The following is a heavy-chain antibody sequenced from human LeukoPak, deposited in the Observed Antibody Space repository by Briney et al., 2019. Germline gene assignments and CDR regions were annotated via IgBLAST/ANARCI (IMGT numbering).Heavy chain of an antibody. CDR3: ARDSSSSYYYYYMDV. CDR1: GYTFTGYY. D-gene: IGHD6-6*01. V-gene: IGHV1-2*02. J-gene: IGHJ6*03. CDR2: INPNSGGT. Sequence: ASVKVSCKASGYTFTGYYMHWVRQAPRQGLEWMGWINPNSGGTNYAQKFQGRVTMTRDTSISTAYMELSRLRSDDTAVYYCARDSSSSYYYYYMDVWGKGTTVTVSS.